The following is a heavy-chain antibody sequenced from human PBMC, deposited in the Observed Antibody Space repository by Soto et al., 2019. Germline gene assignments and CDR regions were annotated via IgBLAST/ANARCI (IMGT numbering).Heavy chain of an antibody. CDR3: TTDEYYDFWSGYYLLFDY. V-gene: IGHV3-15*01. CDR2: IKSKTDGGTT. D-gene: IGHD3-3*01. Sequence: GGSLRLSCAASGFTFSNAWMSWVRQAPGKGLEWVGRIKSKTDGGTTDYAAPVKGRFTISRDDSKNTLYLQMNSLKTEDTAVYYCTTDEYYDFWSGYYLLFDYWGQGTLVTVSS. J-gene: IGHJ4*02. CDR1: GFTFSNAW.